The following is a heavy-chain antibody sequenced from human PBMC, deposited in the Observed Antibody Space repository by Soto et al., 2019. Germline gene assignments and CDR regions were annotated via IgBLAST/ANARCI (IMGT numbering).Heavy chain of an antibody. J-gene: IGHJ6*02. CDR3: ARDAGGPHIVVVPAAIRRYYYGMDV. Sequence: GGSLRLSCAASGFTFSSYSMNWVRQAPGKGLEWVSSISSSSSYIYYADSVKGRFTISRDNAKNSLYLQMNSLRAEDTAVYYCARDAGGPHIVVVPAAIRRYYYGMDVWGQGTTVTVSS. V-gene: IGHV3-21*01. D-gene: IGHD2-2*02. CDR1: GFTFSSYS. CDR2: ISSSSSYI.